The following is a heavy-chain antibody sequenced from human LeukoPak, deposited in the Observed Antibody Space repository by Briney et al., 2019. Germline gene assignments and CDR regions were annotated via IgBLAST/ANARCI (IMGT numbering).Heavy chain of an antibody. CDR2: ISAYNGNT. V-gene: IGHV1-18*03. D-gene: IGHD3-10*01. Sequence: ASVKVSCKASGYTFTSYGISWVRQAPGQGLEWMGWISAYNGNTNYAQKLQGRVTMTTDTSTSTAYMELRSLRSDDMAVYYCARDRGTMVRGVMGLGYYYYYGTDVWGQGTTVTVSS. J-gene: IGHJ6*02. CDR3: ARDRGTMVRGVMGLGYYYYYGTDV. CDR1: GYTFTSYG.